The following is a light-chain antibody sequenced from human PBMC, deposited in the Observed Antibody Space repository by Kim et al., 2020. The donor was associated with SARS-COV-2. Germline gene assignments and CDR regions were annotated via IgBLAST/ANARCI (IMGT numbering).Light chain of an antibody. CDR2: YAS. J-gene: IGKJ5*01. Sequence: APAGDTVTRSCRASRDVGTWLAWYQQRPGKAPKLLIHYASTLQSEVPSRFGGSGSGTDFPLTINNLQPEDFAIYYCQQATSYPITFGKGTRLEIK. V-gene: IGKV1-12*01. CDR3: QQATSYPIT. CDR1: RDVGTW.